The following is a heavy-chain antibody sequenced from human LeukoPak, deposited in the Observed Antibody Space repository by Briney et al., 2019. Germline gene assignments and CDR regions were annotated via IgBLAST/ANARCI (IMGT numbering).Heavy chain of an antibody. V-gene: IGHV3-23*01. D-gene: IGHD5-18*01. CDR1: GFTFSNYA. CDR3: AGRVTGYSSGYVY. CDR2: ISGSAGKI. J-gene: IGHJ4*02. Sequence: GGSLRLSCVASGFTFSNYAVSWVRQAPGKGLDWVSVISGSAGKIRYAGSVKGRFTISRDNSENTVYLQMNNLRAEDTAVYYCAGRVTGYSSGYVYWGQGTLVTVSS.